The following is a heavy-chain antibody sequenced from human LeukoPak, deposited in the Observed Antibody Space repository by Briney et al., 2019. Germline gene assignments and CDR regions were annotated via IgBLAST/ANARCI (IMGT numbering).Heavy chain of an antibody. CDR3: AGEILGGFNPGAY. V-gene: IGHV4-4*02. Sequence: PSETLSLTCTVSLDSTTSNFWSWVRQPPGKALEWTGEIHRSGSPNYNPSLQSRVTISIDRSRNQIVLELSSVTAADTAVYYCAGEILGGFNPGAYWGQGTLVTVSS. CDR2: IHRSGSP. CDR1: LDSTTSNF. J-gene: IGHJ4*02. D-gene: IGHD1-14*01.